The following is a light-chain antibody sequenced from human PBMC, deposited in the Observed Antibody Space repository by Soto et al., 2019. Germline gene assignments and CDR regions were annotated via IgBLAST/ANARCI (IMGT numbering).Light chain of an antibody. CDR1: QSISSY. V-gene: IGKV1-39*01. CDR2: AAS. Sequence: DIQMTQSPPYLSASVGDRVIITCRASQSISSYLNWYQQKPGKAPNLLIYAASSLQSGVPSRFSGSGSGTDLTLTISSLQPEDFATYYCQQSYSSSWTFGQGTTVEIK. J-gene: IGKJ1*01. CDR3: QQSYSSSWT.